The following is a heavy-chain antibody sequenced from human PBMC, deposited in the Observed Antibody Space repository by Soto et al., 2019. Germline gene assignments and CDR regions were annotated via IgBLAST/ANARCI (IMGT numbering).Heavy chain of an antibody. D-gene: IGHD1-26*01. V-gene: IGHV1-69*01. CDR3: ARGYYSGSNPSSFDY. Sequence: QLQLVQSGAEVSEPGSSVKVSCKASGGTFSSYTVIWVRQAPGQGLEWMGGITPTLNIAKYAEKCQGRVTITSDESTSTVNMHLSSLRSEDTADYFCARGYYSGSNPSSFDYWGQGILVASAS. CDR2: ITPTLNIA. J-gene: IGHJ4*02. CDR1: GGTFSSYT.